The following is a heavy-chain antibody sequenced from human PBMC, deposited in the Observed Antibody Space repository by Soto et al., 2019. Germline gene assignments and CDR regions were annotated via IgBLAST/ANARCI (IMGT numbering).Heavy chain of an antibody. Sequence: QLQLQESDPGPVRPSETLSLTCTLSGDSISSRSYYGGWIRQPPGKGLEWIGSIYYTGSTYYNASLKSRVTISVDPSKNRFSLRLSSVTAADTAVYYCARNRLARSGLDYWGQGTLVTVSS. V-gene: IGHV4-39*02. CDR2: IYYTGST. CDR3: ARNRLARSGLDY. CDR1: GDSISSRSYY. D-gene: IGHD3-10*01. J-gene: IGHJ4*02.